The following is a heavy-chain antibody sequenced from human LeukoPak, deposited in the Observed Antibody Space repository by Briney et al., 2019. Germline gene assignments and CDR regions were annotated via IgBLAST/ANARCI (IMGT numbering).Heavy chain of an antibody. CDR1: GLTFNXXX. CDR3: ARRGDYLDY. CDR2: XSGGSSTI. J-gene: IGHJ4*02. Sequence: PGGSLRLSXAASGLTFNXXXXXXVXXXXXXXXXWVSYXSGGSSTIYXXDFVXXRFTXXXDNAKKSLYLQMNSLRDEDTAVYYCARRGDYLDYWGQGTLVTVSS. V-gene: IGHV3-48*02.